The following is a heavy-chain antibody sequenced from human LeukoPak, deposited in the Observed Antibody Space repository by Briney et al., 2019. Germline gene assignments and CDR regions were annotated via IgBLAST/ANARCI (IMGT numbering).Heavy chain of an antibody. J-gene: IGHJ4*02. CDR2: IYQSGSS. CDR3: ARGGSWDTGHYYFDY. CDR1: GGSITTIGYS. V-gene: IGHV4-30-2*01. D-gene: IGHD5-18*01. Sequence: NPSETLSLTCDVSGGSITTIGYSWSWIRQPPGKGLEWIGYIYQSGSSSYNPSLQSRVTISIDRSKNQFSLKLTSVTAADTAVYYCARGGSWDTGHYYFDYWGQGTLVTVSS.